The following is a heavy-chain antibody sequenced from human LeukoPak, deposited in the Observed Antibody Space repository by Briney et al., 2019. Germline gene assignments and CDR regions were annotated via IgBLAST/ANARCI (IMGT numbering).Heavy chain of an antibody. CDR3: HTYYYDSSGSRYFDY. V-gene: IGHV3-74*01. Sequence: GGSLRLSCAASGFTFSSYWMHWVRQAPGKGLVWVSLINSDWSNTTYADSVKGRFTISRDNAKNTLYVEMNSLRAEDTAVYYCHTYYYDSSGSRYFDYWGQGTLVTVSS. J-gene: IGHJ4*02. D-gene: IGHD3-22*01. CDR2: INSDWSNT. CDR1: GFTFSSYW.